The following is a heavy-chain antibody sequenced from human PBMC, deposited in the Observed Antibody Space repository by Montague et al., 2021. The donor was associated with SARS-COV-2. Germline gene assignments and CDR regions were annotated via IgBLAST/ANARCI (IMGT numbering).Heavy chain of an antibody. Sequence: FLRLSFSASGFSVSNNYMSWVRQAPGKGLEWVSVIYSGGTTHYADSVKGRLTISRDNSKNTLYVQVDSLRPEDTAVYYCAREGYSAYDYGGFDIWGQGTMVIVSS. CDR1: GFSVSNNY. V-gene: IGHV3-66*02. CDR3: AREGYSAYDYGGFDI. J-gene: IGHJ3*02. CDR2: IYSGGTT. D-gene: IGHD5-12*01.